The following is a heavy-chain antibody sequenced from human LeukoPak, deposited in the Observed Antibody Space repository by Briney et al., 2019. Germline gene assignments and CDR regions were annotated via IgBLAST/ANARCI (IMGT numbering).Heavy chain of an antibody. Sequence: PGGSLRLSCAASGFTFSNAWMSWVRQIPGKGLEWVANIKQDGSEKYYADALKGRFTISRDNTKNSLSLQMNSLIVEDTAVYYCARAGSNWNYVYWGQGTLVTVSS. J-gene: IGHJ4*02. CDR3: ARAGSNWNYVY. CDR2: IKQDGSEK. D-gene: IGHD1-7*01. CDR1: GFTFSNAW. V-gene: IGHV3-7*01.